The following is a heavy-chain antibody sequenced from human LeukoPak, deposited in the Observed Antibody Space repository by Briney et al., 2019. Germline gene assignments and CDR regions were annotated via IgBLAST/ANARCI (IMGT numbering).Heavy chain of an antibody. D-gene: IGHD1-26*01. V-gene: IGHV4-34*01. CDR1: GGSFSGYY. CDR2: INHSGST. Sequence: SETLSLTCAVYGGSFSGYYWSWIRQPPGKGLEWIGEINHSGSTNYNPSLKSRVTISVDTSKNQFSLKLSSVTAADTAVYYCAREISIVGATSGAFDIWGQGTMVTVSS. J-gene: IGHJ3*02. CDR3: AREISIVGATSGAFDI.